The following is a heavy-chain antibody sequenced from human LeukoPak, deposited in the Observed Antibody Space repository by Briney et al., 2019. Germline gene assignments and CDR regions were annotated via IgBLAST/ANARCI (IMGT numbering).Heavy chain of an antibody. J-gene: IGHJ4*02. CDR3: AKPAKTDYADY. CDR2: ISGSGGNT. Sequence: GGSLRLSCAASGFTFSSYGMNWVPQAPGKGLEAVSAISGSGGNTYYADSVKGRFTISRDNSKNTLYLQMNSLRAEDTALYYCAKPAKTDYADYWGQGTLVTVSS. V-gene: IGHV3-23*01. D-gene: IGHD1-14*01. CDR1: GFTFSSYG.